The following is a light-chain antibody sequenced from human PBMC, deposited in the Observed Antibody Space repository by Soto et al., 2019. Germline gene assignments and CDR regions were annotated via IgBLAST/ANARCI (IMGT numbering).Light chain of an antibody. CDR3: QSYDSSLSVSYV. CDR1: SSNIGAGYD. J-gene: IGLJ1*01. Sequence: QSALTQPPSVSWAPGQRVTISCTGSSSNIGAGYDVHWYQQRPGTAPKLLIYGNKDRPSGVPDRFSGSKSGTSASLAITGLQAEDEADYYCQSYDSSLSVSYVFGTGTKVTVL. CDR2: GNK. V-gene: IGLV1-40*01.